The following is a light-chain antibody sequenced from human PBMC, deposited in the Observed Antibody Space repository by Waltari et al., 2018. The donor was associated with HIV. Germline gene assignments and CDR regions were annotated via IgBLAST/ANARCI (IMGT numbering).Light chain of an antibody. CDR2: DVS. J-gene: IGLJ1*01. CDR3: CSYAGSYTRYV. V-gene: IGLV2-11*01. CDR1: SRDVGGYNY. Sequence: QSALTQPRSVSGSPGQSVTISCTGTSRDVGGYNYVYWYQQYPGKAPKLMIYDVSKRPSGVPDRFSGSKSGNTASLTISGLQPEDEGDYSCCSYAGSYTRYVFGIGTKVTIL.